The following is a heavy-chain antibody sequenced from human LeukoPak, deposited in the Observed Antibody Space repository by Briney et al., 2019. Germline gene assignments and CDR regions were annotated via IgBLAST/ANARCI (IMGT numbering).Heavy chain of an antibody. J-gene: IGHJ3*02. CDR1: GFNFRGYW. CDR2: IKQDGTDE. Sequence: PGGSLRLSCAASGFNFRGYWMTWVRQAPGKGLEWVASIKQDGTDEYHVDSVRGRFTISRDNAKNSLYLQMNNLRAEDTAVYYCARGSGQRIAIFGVVINDAFDIWGQGTMVTVSS. V-gene: IGHV3-7*01. CDR3: ARGSGQRIAIFGVVINDAFDI. D-gene: IGHD3-3*01.